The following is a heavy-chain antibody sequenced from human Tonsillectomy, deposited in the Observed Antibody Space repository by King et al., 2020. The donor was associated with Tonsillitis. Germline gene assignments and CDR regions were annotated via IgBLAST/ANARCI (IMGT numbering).Heavy chain of an antibody. Sequence: VQLVESGGVLVQPGGSLRLSCAASGFTFSTSAMSWFRQAPGKGLEWVSAISGSGDSSYYADAVKGRFTISRDISKNPLYLQMNSLRADATAVYYCARNGYFYHSSGFYYIDYFDSWGQGTLLTVS. J-gene: IGHJ4*02. CDR2: ISGSGDSS. V-gene: IGHV3-23*04. CDR1: GFTFSTSA. CDR3: ARNGYFYHSSGFYYIDYFDS. D-gene: IGHD3-22*01.